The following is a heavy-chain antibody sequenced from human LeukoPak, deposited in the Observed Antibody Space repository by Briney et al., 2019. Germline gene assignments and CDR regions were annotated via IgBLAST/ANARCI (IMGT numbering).Heavy chain of an antibody. CDR2: IYYSGST. D-gene: IGHD6-13*01. V-gene: IGHV4-39*01. CDR3: ASLIAAALRGAFDI. CDR1: GGSISSSSYY. J-gene: IGHJ3*02. Sequence: SETLSLTCTVSGGSISSSSYYWGWIRQPPGKELEWIGSIYYSGSTYYNPSLKSRVTISVDTSKNQFSLKLSSVTAADTAVYYRASLIAAALRGAFDIWGQGTMVTVSS.